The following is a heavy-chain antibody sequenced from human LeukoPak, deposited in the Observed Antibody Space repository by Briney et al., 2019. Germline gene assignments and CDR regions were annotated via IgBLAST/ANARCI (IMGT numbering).Heavy chain of an antibody. CDR2: IYYSGST. CDR1: GGSISSGGYY. Sequence: SQTLSLTCTVSGGSISSGGYYWSWIRQHPGKGLEWIGYIYYSGSTYYNPSLKSRVTISVDTSKNQFSLKLSSVTAADTAVYYCARAKKQILAYGMDVWGQGTTVTVSS. D-gene: IGHD3-3*01. J-gene: IGHJ6*02. CDR3: ARAKKQILAYGMDV. V-gene: IGHV4-31*03.